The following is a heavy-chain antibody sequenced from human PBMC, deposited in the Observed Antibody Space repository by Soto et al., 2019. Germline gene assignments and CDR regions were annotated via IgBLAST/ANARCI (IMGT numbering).Heavy chain of an antibody. Sequence: GESLKISCKGSGYSFTSYWIGWVRQMPGKGLEWMGIIYPGDSDTRYSPSFQGQVTISADKSISTAYLQWSSLKASDTAMYYCARQGRYSSSWYYYYGMDVWGQGTTVTVSS. CDR1: GYSFTSYW. CDR3: ARQGRYSSSWYYYYGMDV. D-gene: IGHD6-13*01. CDR2: IYPGDSDT. J-gene: IGHJ6*02. V-gene: IGHV5-51*01.